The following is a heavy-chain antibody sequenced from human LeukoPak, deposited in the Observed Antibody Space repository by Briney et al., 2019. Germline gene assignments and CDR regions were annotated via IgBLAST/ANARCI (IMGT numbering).Heavy chain of an antibody. J-gene: IGHJ4*02. Sequence: ASVKVSCKASGYTFTSYYMHWVRQAPGQGLEWMGIINPSAGSTSYAQKFQGRVTMTRDTSTSTVYMELSSLRSEDTAVYYCARAPGYGSGSEREREDRSVFDYWGQGTLVTVSS. CDR3: ARAPGYGSGSEREREDRSVFDY. CDR2: INPSAGST. CDR1: GYTFTSYY. D-gene: IGHD3-10*01. V-gene: IGHV1-46*01.